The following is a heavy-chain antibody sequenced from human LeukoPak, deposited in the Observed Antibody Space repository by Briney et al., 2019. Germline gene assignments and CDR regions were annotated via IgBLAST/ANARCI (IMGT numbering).Heavy chain of an antibody. CDR1: AVTFDNYG. CDR2: INWNGGST. V-gene: IGHV3-20*04. J-gene: IGHJ4*02. D-gene: IGHD6-6*01. Sequence: GGSLRLSCAASAVTFDNYGMSWVRQAPGKGLEWVSGINWNGGSTGYADSVKGRFTISRDNAKNSLYLQMNSLRAEDTALYYYSRDKRNMHRSSSLFDYWGQGTLVTVSS. CDR3: SRDKRNMHRSSSLFDY.